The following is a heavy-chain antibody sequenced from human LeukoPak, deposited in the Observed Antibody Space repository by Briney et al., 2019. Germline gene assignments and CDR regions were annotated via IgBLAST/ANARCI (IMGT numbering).Heavy chain of an antibody. CDR2: IYSSGST. CDR1: GGSISSYF. V-gene: IGHV4-4*07. Sequence: PSETLSLTCTVSGGSISSYFWSWIRQPAGKRLEWIGRIYSSGSTNYNPSLKSRATMSIDTSKNQFSLRLTSVTAADTAVYYCARVYYSNSYDYWYFDLWGRGTLVTVSS. J-gene: IGHJ2*01. CDR3: ARVYYSNSYDYWYFDL. D-gene: IGHD6-13*01.